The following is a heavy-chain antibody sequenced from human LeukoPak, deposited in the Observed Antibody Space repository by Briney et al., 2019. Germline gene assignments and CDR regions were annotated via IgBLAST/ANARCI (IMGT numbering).Heavy chain of an antibody. J-gene: IGHJ4*02. D-gene: IGHD3-22*01. CDR3: ARGDSSGYPFDY. CDR2: IYYSGST. Sequence: SETLSLTCTVPGGSISSYYWSWIRQPPGKGLEWIGYIYYSGSTNYNPSLKSRVTISVDTSKNQFSLKLSSVTAADTAVYYCARGDSSGYPFDYWGQGTLVTASS. CDR1: GGSISSYY. V-gene: IGHV4-59*01.